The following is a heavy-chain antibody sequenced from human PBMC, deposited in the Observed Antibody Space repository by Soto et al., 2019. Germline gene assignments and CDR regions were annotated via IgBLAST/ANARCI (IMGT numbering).Heavy chain of an antibody. Sequence: PGGSLRLSCAASGFTFSSYSMNWVRQAPGKGLEWVSSISSSSSYIYYADSVKGRFTISRDNAKNSLYLQMNSLRDEDTAVYYCARDVTVTTLAYYYGMDVWGQGTTVTVSS. D-gene: IGHD4-17*01. CDR1: GFTFSSYS. CDR3: ARDVTVTTLAYYYGMDV. V-gene: IGHV3-21*01. CDR2: ISSSSSYI. J-gene: IGHJ6*02.